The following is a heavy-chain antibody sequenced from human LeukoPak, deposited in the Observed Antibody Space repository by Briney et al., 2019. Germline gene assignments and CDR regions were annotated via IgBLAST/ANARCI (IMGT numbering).Heavy chain of an antibody. CDR3: ASPGGGDTIRGAALFDY. J-gene: IGHJ4*02. CDR2: IYPGDSDT. V-gene: IGHV5-51*01. Sequence: GESRQSPSNASAYSSTSFCTSWVRHMPPKGREWMDSIYPGDSDTRYSPCFQGQVTLSADKSINTAYLQWSSLKASDTAMYYCASPGGGDTIRGAALFDYWGGGTMV. D-gene: IGHD2-21*02. CDR1: AYSSTSFC.